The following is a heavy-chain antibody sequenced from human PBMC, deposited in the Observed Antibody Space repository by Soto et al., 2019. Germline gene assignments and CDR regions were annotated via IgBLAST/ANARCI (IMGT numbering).Heavy chain of an antibody. J-gene: IGHJ5*02. Sequence: SETLSLTCTVSGGSISSYYWSWIRQPPGKGLEWIGYIYYSGSTNYNPSLKSRVTISVDTSKNQFSLKLSSVTAADTAVYYCGAAAGTNWFDPWGQGTLVTVSS. CDR3: GAAAGTNWFDP. V-gene: IGHV4-59*08. D-gene: IGHD6-13*01. CDR1: GGSISSYY. CDR2: IYYSGST.